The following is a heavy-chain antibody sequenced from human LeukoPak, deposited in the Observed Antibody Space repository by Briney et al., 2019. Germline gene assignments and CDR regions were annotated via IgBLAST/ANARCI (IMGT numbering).Heavy chain of an antibody. CDR3: AKDMAPSYSSSGTLGY. CDR2: ISWNSGSI. D-gene: IGHD6-13*01. Sequence: SLRLSCAASGFTFDDYAMHWVRQAPGKGLEWVSGISWNSGSIGYADSVKGRFTISRDNAKNSLYLQMNSLRAEDTALYYCAKDMAPSYSSSGTLGYWGQGTLVTVSS. J-gene: IGHJ4*02. V-gene: IGHV3-9*01. CDR1: GFTFDDYA.